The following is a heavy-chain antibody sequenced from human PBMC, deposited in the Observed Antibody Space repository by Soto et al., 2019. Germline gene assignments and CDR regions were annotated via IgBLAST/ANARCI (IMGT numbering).Heavy chain of an antibody. Sequence: GGSLIVSCAAAGFTFRSSWMHWVRQDPGKGLLWVSRIKSDGSSTSYADSVKGRFTISRDNSKNTLYLQMNSLRAEDTAVYYCAKVLRSNRYYYYGMDVWGQGTTVTVSS. D-gene: IGHD4-4*01. CDR1: GFTFRSSW. CDR2: IKSDGSST. CDR3: AKVLRSNRYYYYGMDV. V-gene: IGHV3-74*01. J-gene: IGHJ6*02.